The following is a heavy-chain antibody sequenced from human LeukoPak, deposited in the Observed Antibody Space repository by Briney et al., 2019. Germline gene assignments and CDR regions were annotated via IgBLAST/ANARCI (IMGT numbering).Heavy chain of an antibody. J-gene: IGHJ5*02. V-gene: IGHV4-59*01. Sequence: PSETLSLTCTVSGGSISSYYWSWIRQPPGKGLEWIGHIYYSGSTNYNPSLKSRVTISVDTSKSQFSLKLSSVTAADTAVYYCASWAYSSSWSNWFDPWGQGTLVTVSS. CDR2: IYYSGST. CDR3: ASWAYSSSWSNWFDP. D-gene: IGHD6-13*01. CDR1: GGSISSYY.